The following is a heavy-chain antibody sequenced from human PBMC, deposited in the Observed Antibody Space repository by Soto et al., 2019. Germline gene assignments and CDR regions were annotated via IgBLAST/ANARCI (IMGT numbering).Heavy chain of an antibody. CDR1: GDSVSSHSAA. CDR2: AFYRSKWYS. D-gene: IGHD1-1*01. V-gene: IGHV6-1*01. J-gene: IGHJ4*02. Sequence: SQTLSLTCAISGDSVSSHSAAWNWFRQSPSRGLEWLGRAFYRSKWYSDYALSVKSRITINPDTSKNQFSLQLKSVTPDDTAVYYCARGNGLAPRHVDYWGQETLVTVSS. CDR3: ARGNGLAPRHVDY.